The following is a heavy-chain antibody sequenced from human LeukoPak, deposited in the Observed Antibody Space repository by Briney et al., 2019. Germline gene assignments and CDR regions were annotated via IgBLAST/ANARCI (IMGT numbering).Heavy chain of an antibody. CDR2: MNPNSGKT. Sequence: ASVKVSCKASGYTFTSYDINWVRQATGQGLEWMGWMNPNSGKTGYAQKFQGRVTMTRNTSIGTAYMELSSLRSEDTAVYYCARGLDYYDSSGYYPPGYYWGQGTLVTVSS. CDR3: ARGLDYYDSSGYYPPGYY. CDR1: GYTFTSYD. D-gene: IGHD3-22*01. V-gene: IGHV1-8*01. J-gene: IGHJ4*02.